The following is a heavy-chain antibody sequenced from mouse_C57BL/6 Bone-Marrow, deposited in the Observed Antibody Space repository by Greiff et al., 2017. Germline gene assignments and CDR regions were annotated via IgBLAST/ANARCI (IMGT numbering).Heavy chain of an antibody. V-gene: IGHV2-5*01. D-gene: IGHD1-1*01. CDR2: IWRGGST. J-gene: IGHJ1*03. CDR3: AKKKEVYYYGSSSWYFDV. Sequence: QVQLQQSGPGLVQPSQSLSITCTVSGFSLTSYGVHWVRQSPGKGLEWLGVIWRGGSTDYNAAFMSRLSITKDNSKSQVFFKMNSLQADDTAIYYCAKKKEVYYYGSSSWYFDVWGTGTTVTVSS. CDR1: GFSLTSYG.